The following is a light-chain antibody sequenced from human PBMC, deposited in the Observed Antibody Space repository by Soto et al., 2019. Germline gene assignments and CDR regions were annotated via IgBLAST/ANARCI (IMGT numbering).Light chain of an antibody. CDR1: SSNVGGNP. V-gene: IGLV1-44*01. J-gene: IGLJ1*01. CDR3: ASWDDSLNGPV. CDR2: TNT. Sequence: QSVLTQPPSASGTPGQRVTISCSGSSSNVGGNPVNWYQHVPTTAPKLLIYTNTQRPSGVPDRFSGSKSGTSASLAISGLQSEDEADYYCASWDDSLNGPVFGNGTKLT.